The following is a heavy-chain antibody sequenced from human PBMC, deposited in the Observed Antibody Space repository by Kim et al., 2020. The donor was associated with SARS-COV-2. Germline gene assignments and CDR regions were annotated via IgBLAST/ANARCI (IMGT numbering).Heavy chain of an antibody. CDR2: INPNSGGT. D-gene: IGHD5-18*01. J-gene: IGHJ4*02. V-gene: IGHV1-2*02. Sequence: ASVKVSCKASGYTFTGYYMHWVRQAPGQGLEWMGWINPNSGGTNYAQKFQGRVTXXRDTSISTAYMXLSRLRSDDTAVYYCARFPXXXYSYGSQDWGQGTXVTVSS. CDR1: GYTFTGYY. CDR3: ARFPXXXYSYGSQD.